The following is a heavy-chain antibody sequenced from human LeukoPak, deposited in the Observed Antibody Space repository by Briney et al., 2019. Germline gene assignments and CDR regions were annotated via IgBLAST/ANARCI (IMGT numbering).Heavy chain of an antibody. D-gene: IGHD6-6*01. CDR3: AKVGSSSFPVVYFDC. V-gene: IGHV3-23*01. CDR1: GFTFSSYA. Sequence: GGSLRLSCAASGFTFSSYAMNWVRQAPGKGLEWVSVISGSGGNMFYADSVKGRFTISRDNSKNTLYLQMNSLRAEDTAVYYCAKVGSSSFPVVYFDCWGQGTLVTVSS. CDR2: ISGSGGNM. J-gene: IGHJ4*02.